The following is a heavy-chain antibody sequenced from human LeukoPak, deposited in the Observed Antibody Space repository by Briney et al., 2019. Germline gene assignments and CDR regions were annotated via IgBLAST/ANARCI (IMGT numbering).Heavy chain of an antibody. V-gene: IGHV4-59*01. CDR3: ARVYSVADLDY. CDR2: IYYSGST. J-gene: IGHJ4*02. D-gene: IGHD2-21*01. CDR1: GGSISSYY. Sequence: SETLSLTCTVSGGSISSYYWSWIRQPPGKGLEWIGYIYYSGSTNYNPSLKSRVTISVDTSKNQFSLKLSSVTAADTAVYYCARVYSVADLDYWGQGTLVTVSS.